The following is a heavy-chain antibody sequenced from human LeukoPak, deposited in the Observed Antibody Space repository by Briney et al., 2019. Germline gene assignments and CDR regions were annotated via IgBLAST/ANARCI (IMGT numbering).Heavy chain of an antibody. J-gene: IGHJ5*02. D-gene: IGHD3-10*01. CDR1: GGSMTNLY. V-gene: IGHV4-59*12. CDR3: ARGYGSGSNWFDP. Sequence: SDTLSLTCSVSGGSMTNLYWTWIRQPPGKGLEWIGHIYSSGSTNYNPSLKSRVTMSVDTSKNQLSLKLNSVTAADTAVYYCARGYGSGSNWFDPWGQGTLVIVSS. CDR2: IYSSGST.